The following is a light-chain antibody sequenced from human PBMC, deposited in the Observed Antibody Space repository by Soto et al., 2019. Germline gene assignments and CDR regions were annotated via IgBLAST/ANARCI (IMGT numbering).Light chain of an antibody. V-gene: IGKV3-20*01. CDR1: QSVSSSY. CDR3: QQYGSART. CDR2: GAS. Sequence: EIVLTQSPGPLSLSPGERATLSCRASQSVSSSYLAWYQQKPGQAPRLLIYGASSRPTGIPDRFSGSGSGTDFTLTISRLEPEDFAVYYCQQYGSARTFGQGTKVEIK. J-gene: IGKJ1*01.